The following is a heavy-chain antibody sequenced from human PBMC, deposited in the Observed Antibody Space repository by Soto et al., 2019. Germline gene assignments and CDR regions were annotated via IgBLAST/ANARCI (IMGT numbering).Heavy chain of an antibody. V-gene: IGHV4-59*01. J-gene: IGHJ4*02. CDR2: IYYSGTT. Sequence: PSDTLSLTCTVSGGSIDSAYWSWVRQPPGKGLEWIGYIYYSGTTNSNPSLKSRVTISLDMSQNQFSLKLSSVTAADTAVYYCARASYYRYYFGDWGQGTLVTASS. CDR3: ARASYYRYYFGD. CDR1: GGSIDSAY. D-gene: IGHD3-10*01.